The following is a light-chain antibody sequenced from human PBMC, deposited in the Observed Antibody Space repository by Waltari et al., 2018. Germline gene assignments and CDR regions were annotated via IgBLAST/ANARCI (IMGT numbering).Light chain of an antibody. CDR3: CSYAGNTVWV. V-gene: IGLV2-23*01. CDR1: TSTFGSYAL. J-gene: IGLJ3*02. Sequence: QSALTQPASVSGSPGQSITISCTGTTSTFGSYALVSWYQQHPDKAPNLTVYEGTKRAPVSSNRCSGSKSGNTASLTISGLQAEDEADYYCCSYAGNTVWVFGGGTKLTVL. CDR2: EGT.